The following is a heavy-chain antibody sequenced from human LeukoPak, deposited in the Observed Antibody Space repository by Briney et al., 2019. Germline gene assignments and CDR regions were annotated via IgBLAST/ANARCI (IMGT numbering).Heavy chain of an antibody. V-gene: IGHV1-18*01. Sequence: SVKVSCKASGYSSTNYGISWVRQAPGQGLEWMGWIHIYRGNTNYAQKFQGRVTMTTDTSTRTVYMEVRGLRSDDTAMYYCARDVGITVADSFDPWGQGTLVTVSS. CDR2: IHIYRGNT. J-gene: IGHJ5*02. CDR1: GYSSTNYG. D-gene: IGHD6-13*01. CDR3: ARDVGITVADSFDP.